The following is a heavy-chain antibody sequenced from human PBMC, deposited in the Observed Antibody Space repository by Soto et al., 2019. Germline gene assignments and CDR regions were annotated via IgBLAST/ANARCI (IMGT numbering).Heavy chain of an antibody. CDR2: IYNSGIT. CDR3: ARGYTTSWYWFDL. V-gene: IGHV4-61*01. J-gene: IGHJ2*01. D-gene: IGHD6-13*01. CDR1: AGSVSGDTHY. Sequence: QAQLQESGPGPVKPSETLSLTCTVSAGSVSGDTHYWSWIRQPPGKGLEWIGYIYNSGITNYNPSLKRRVTISVDTSKNQFSLKLSSVTAADTAVYYCARGYTTSWYWFDLWGRGTLVTVSS.